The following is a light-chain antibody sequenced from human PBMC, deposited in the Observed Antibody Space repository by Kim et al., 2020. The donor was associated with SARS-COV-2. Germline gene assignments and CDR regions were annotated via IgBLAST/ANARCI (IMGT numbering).Light chain of an antibody. CDR1: IGTVTSGHF. J-gene: IGLJ3*02. CDR3: SLFYSGSWV. V-gene: IGLV7-46*01. Sequence: PGGTVTLPLDSSIGTVTSGHFPYWFQQKPGQAPRTLIYDTGNKHSWTPARFSGSLLGGKAALTLSGAQPEDEAEYYCSLFYSGSWVFGGGTKVTVL. CDR2: DTG.